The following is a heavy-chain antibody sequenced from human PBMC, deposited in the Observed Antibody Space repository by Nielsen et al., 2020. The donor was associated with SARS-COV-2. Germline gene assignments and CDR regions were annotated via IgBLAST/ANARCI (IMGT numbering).Heavy chain of an antibody. V-gene: IGHV3-9*01. CDR3: AKDISRGSGSYSAFDI. D-gene: IGHD3-10*01. Sequence: GGSLRLSCAASGFTFDDYAMHWVRQAPGKGLEWVSGISWNSGSIGYADSVKGRFTISRDNAKNSLYLQMNSLRAEDTALYYCAKDISRGSGSYSAFDIWGQGTMVTVSS. CDR2: ISWNSGSI. J-gene: IGHJ3*02. CDR1: GFTFDDYA.